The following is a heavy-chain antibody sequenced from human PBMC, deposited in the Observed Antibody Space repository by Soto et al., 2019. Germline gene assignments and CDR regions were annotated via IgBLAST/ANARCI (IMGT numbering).Heavy chain of an antibody. J-gene: IGHJ4*02. CDR3: ARDRSLYSSGWFDD. D-gene: IGHD6-19*01. V-gene: IGHV1-18*01. Sequence: ASVKVSCKASGYTFTSYGISWVRQAPGQGLEWMGWISAYNGNTNYAQKLQGRVTMTTDTSTSTAYMELRSLRSDDTAVYYCARDRSLYSSGWFDDWGQGTLVTVSS. CDR2: ISAYNGNT. CDR1: GYTFTSYG.